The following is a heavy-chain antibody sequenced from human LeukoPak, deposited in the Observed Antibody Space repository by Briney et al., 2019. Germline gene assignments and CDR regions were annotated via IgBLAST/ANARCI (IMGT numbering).Heavy chain of an antibody. CDR3: AKSEVSSGPPIDY. V-gene: IGHV3-23*01. CDR2: VSGSDGST. D-gene: IGHD3-22*01. CDR1: GFTFSSYD. Sequence: GGSLRLSCAASGFTFSSYDMSWVRQAPGKGPEWVSAVSGSDGSTYYADSVKGRFTISRDNSKNTLSLQINSLRAEDTAVYYCAKSEVSSGPPIDYWGQGTLVTVSS. J-gene: IGHJ4*02.